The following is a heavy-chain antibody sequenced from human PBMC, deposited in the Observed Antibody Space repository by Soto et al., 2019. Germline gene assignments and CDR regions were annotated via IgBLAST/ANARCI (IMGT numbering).Heavy chain of an antibody. V-gene: IGHV1-18*01. D-gene: IGHD3-3*01. CDR2: ISAYNGNT. Sequence: ASVKVSCKASGYTFTSYGISWVRQAPGQGLEWMGWISAYNGNTNYAQKLQGRVTMTTDTSTSTAYMELRSLRSDDTAVYYCARAITIFGVVHDRFDYWGQGTLVTVSS. CDR3: ARAITIFGVVHDRFDY. J-gene: IGHJ4*02. CDR1: GYTFTSYG.